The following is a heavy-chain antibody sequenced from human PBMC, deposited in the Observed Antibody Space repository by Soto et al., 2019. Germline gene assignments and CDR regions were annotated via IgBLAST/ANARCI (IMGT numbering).Heavy chain of an antibody. CDR3: AGGTGWIWDN. J-gene: IGHJ4*02. CDR1: GFTFSSYG. CDR2: IWYDGSNK. D-gene: IGHD6-19*01. V-gene: IGHV3-33*01. Sequence: QVQLVESGGGVVQPGRSLRLSCAASGFTFSSYGMHWVRQAPGKGLEWVAVIWYDGSNKYYADSVKGRFTISRDNSKNTLYLQMNSLRAEDTAVYYCAGGTGWIWDNWGQGTLVTVSS.